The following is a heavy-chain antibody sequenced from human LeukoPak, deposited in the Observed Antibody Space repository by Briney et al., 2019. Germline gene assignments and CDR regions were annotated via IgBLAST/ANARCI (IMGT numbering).Heavy chain of an antibody. CDR3: ARRRYSGYDFDY. CDR2: IYLGDSDT. D-gene: IGHD5-12*01. CDR1: GDSFTSYW. J-gene: IGHJ4*02. Sequence: GGSLKISCKGSGDSFTSYWIGWVRHMPGKDLEGMGIIYLGDSDTRYSPSFQRQLPIQADKSISTAYLQWSSLKASDTAMYYCARRRYSGYDFDYWGKGTLVTVSS. V-gene: IGHV5-51*01.